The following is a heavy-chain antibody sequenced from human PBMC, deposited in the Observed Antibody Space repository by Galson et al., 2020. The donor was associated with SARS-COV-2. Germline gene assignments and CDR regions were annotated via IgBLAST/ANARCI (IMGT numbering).Heavy chain of an antibody. CDR2: ISYDGSNQ. CDR1: GFTFNSHV. CDR3: ASRRCSSGGCNHWPLDH. D-gene: IGHD6-19*01. J-gene: IGHJ4*02. V-gene: IGHV3-30*01. Sequence: GGSLRLSCIGSGFTFNSHVVHWVRQAPGKGLEWVTAISYDGSNQYYADSVKGRFTISRDNSKNTVHLQMNSLRLEDTAVYNCASRRCSSGGCNHWPLDHWGQGTLVTVSS.